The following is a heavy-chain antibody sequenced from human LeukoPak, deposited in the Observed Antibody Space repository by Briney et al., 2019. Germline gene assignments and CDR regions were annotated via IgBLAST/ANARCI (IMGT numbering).Heavy chain of an antibody. D-gene: IGHD3-3*01. V-gene: IGHV4-61*05. J-gene: IGHJ3*02. CDR2: IYYSGST. Sequence: SETLSLTCTVSGGSISSSSYYWGWIRQPPGTGLEWIGYIYYSGSTSYNPSLKSRVTISVDTSKNQFSLKLSSVTAADTAVYYCARRNDFWSTPDAFDIWGQGTMVTVSS. CDR3: ARRNDFWSTPDAFDI. CDR1: GGSISSSSYY.